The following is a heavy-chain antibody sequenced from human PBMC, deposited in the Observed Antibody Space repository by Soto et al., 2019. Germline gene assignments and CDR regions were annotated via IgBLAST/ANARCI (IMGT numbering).Heavy chain of an antibody. Sequence: EVQLVESGGGLVQPGRSLRLSCAASGFTFDDYAMHWVRQAPGKGLEWVSGISWNSGSICYADSVKGRFTISRDNAKNSLYLQMNSLRAEDTALYYCAKDICGRYQLLSSFDYWGQGTLVTVSS. J-gene: IGHJ4*02. CDR3: AKDICGRYQLLSSFDY. V-gene: IGHV3-9*01. CDR1: GFTFDDYA. CDR2: ISWNSGSI. D-gene: IGHD2-2*01.